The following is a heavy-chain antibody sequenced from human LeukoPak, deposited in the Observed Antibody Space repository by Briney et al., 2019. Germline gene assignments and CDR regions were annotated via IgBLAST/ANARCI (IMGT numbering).Heavy chain of an antibody. CDR3: ARDLRGYDRGSYFDY. CDR1: GGSISSGGYY. CDR2: IYYSGST. J-gene: IGHJ4*02. D-gene: IGHD5-12*01. V-gene: IGHV4-31*03. Sequence: ASQTLSLTCTVSGGSISSGGYYWSWIRQHPGKGLEWIGYIYYSGSTYYNPSLKSRVTISVDTSKNQFSLKLSPVTAADTAVYYCARDLRGYDRGSYFDYWGQGTLVTVSS.